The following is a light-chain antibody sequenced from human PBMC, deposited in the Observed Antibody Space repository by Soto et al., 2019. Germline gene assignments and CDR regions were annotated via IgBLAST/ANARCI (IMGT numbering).Light chain of an antibody. CDR3: QQRSNWPST. V-gene: IGKV3-11*01. J-gene: IGKJ4*01. CDR1: QSVSGY. CDR2: YAS. Sequence: EIVLTQSPATLSLAPGNRATLSCRASQSVSGYLAWYQQKPGQAPRLLIYYASNMATGIPARFSGSGSGTDFTLTITSLEPEDFAVYYCQQRSNWPSTVGGGTKVEF.